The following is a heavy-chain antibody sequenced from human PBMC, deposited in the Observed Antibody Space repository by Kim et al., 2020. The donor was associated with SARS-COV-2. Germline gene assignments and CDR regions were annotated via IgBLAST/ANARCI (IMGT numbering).Heavy chain of an antibody. CDR2: IGTAGDT. CDR1: GFTFSSYD. J-gene: IGHJ3*02. V-gene: IGHV3-13*01. Sequence: GGSLRLSCAASGFTFSSYDMHWVRQATGKGLEWVSAIGTAGDTYYPGSVKGRFTISRENAKNSLYLQMNSLRAGDTAVYYCARARSAPDSSDAFDIWGQGTMVTVSS. CDR3: ARARSAPDSSDAFDI. D-gene: IGHD3-22*01.